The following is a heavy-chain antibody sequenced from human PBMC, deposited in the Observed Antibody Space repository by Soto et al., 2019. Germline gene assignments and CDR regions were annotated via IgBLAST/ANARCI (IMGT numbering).Heavy chain of an antibody. CDR3: ARESGNYFDV. CDR1: GGTFISYA. J-gene: IGHJ6*02. CDR2: IIPIFGTT. V-gene: IGHV1-69*06. Sequence: GASVKVSCKASGGTFISYAISWLRQAPGEGLEWMGGIIPIFGTTNHAQKFQGRVTITADKSTSTAYMELSSLRSEDTAVYYCARESGNYFDVWGQGTTVTVSS. D-gene: IGHD1-7*01.